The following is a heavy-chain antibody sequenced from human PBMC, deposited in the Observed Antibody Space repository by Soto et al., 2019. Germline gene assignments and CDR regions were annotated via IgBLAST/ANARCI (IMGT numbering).Heavy chain of an antibody. CDR1: GFTFSNCA. CDR3: ARRGSGSYYDY. CDR2: ISGSGDST. D-gene: IGHD1-26*01. Sequence: EVQLLESGGGLVQPGGSLRLSCAASGFTFSNCAMNWVRQAPVKGLEWVSVISGSGDSTYHADSVKGRFTISRDNSKNTLYLQMNSLRAEDTAVYYCARRGSGSYYDYWGQGTLVTVSS. J-gene: IGHJ4*02. V-gene: IGHV3-23*01.